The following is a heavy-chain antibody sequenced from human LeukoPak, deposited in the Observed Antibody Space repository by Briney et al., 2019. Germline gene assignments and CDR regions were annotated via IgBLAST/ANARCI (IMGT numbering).Heavy chain of an antibody. J-gene: IGHJ3*02. CDR2: IYYSGST. Sequence: SETLSLTCTVSGGSISSYYWSWIRQPPGKGLEWIGYIYYSGSTNYNPSLKSRVTISVDTSKNQFSLKLSSVTAADTAVYYCARDQGRGWSASGAFDIWGQGTMVTVSS. CDR3: ARDQGRGWSASGAFDI. V-gene: IGHV4-59*12. D-gene: IGHD3-3*01. CDR1: GGSISSYY.